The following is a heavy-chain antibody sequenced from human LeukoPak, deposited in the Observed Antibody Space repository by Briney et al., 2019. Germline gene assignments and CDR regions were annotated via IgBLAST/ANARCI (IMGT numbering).Heavy chain of an antibody. CDR2: ISHIGDII. V-gene: IGHV3-11*01. CDR1: GFTFSDFY. Sequence: GGSLRLSCAVSGFTFSDFYMTWIRQAPGKGLEWVSYISHIGDIIYYADSVRGRFTISRDNAKNSLYLQMNSLRAEDTAVYYCARVGVGTLVRGVSYWYFDLWGRGTLVTVSS. J-gene: IGHJ2*01. CDR3: ARVGVGTLVRGVSYWYFDL. D-gene: IGHD3-10*01.